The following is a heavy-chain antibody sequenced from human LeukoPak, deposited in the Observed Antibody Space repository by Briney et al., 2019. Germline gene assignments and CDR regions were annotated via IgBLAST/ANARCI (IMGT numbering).Heavy chain of an antibody. J-gene: IGHJ6*03. CDR3: ARDLYVYMDV. CDR1: GGSFSGYY. D-gene: IGHD3-16*01. V-gene: IGHV4-34*01. CDR2: INHSGST. Sequence: PSETLSLTCAVYGGSFSGYYWSWIRQPPGKGLEWIGEINHSGSTNYNPSLKSRVTISVDTSMNQFSLKLSSVTAADTAVYYCARDLYVYMDVWGKGTTVTVSS.